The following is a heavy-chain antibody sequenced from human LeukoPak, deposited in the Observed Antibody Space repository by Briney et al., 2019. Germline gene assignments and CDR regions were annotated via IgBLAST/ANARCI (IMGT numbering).Heavy chain of an antibody. V-gene: IGHV3-23*01. D-gene: IGHD3-9*01. CDR1: GISLSNYG. CDR2: IRERDGST. CDR3: TPEPLRYFD. Sequence: GGSLRLSCVVSGISLSNYGMTWVRQGPGKGLGWGSYIRERDGSTAYASSVTGPFTISREHPKNTLYLQMNPLRAEDTAVYYSTPEPLRYFDWGQGTLVTVSS. J-gene: IGHJ4*02.